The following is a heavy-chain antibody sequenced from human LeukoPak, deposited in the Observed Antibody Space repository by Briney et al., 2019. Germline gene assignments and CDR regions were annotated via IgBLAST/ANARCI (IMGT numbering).Heavy chain of an antibody. D-gene: IGHD3-9*01. CDR2: MNPNSGNT. CDR1: GYTFTSYD. CDR3: ARGLRYFDWLLHYYYYMDV. J-gene: IGHJ6*03. V-gene: IGHV1-8*01. Sequence: ASVKVSCKASGYTFTSYDINWVRQATGQGLEWMGWMNPNSGNTGYAQKFQGRATMTRNTSISTAYMELSSLRSEDTAVYYCARGLRYFDWLLHYYYYMDVWGKGSTVTVSS.